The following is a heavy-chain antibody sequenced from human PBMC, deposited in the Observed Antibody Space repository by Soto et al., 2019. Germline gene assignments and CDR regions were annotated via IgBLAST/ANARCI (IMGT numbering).Heavy chain of an antibody. V-gene: IGHV4-39*02. CDR3: ATEGGVVDANWFGP. J-gene: IGHJ5*02. Sequence: SETLSLTCTVSGDSVTRSRYYWGWIRQPPGKGLEWIGSIHYSGSTYYNPSLKSRITISIDTSKNQFSLNMNSMTAADTAVYYCATEGGVVDANWFGPWGQGTLVTVSS. D-gene: IGHD3-22*01. CDR1: GDSVTRSRYY. CDR2: IHYSGST.